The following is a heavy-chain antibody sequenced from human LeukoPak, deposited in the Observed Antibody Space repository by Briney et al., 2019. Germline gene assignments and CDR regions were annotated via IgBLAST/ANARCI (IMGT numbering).Heavy chain of an antibody. V-gene: IGHV4-59*01. CDR2: IYYSGST. J-gene: IGHJ4*02. CDR1: GGSISSYY. D-gene: IGHD3-22*01. CDR3: ARCPPAVDSSGYYSFFDY. Sequence: SETLSLTCTVSGGSISSYYWSWIRQPPGKGLEWIGYIYYSGSTSYNPSLKSRVTISVDTSKNQFSLKLSSVTAADTAVYYCARCPPAVDSSGYYSFFDYWGQGTLVTVSS.